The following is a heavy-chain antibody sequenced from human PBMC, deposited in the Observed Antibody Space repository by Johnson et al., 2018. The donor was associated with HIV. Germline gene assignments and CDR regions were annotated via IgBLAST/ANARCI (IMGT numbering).Heavy chain of an antibody. Sequence: VQLVESGGGLVKPGGSLRLSCAASGFTFSDYYMSWIRQAPGKGLEWVANIKQDGSEKYYVDSVKGRFTISRDNSKNTLYLQMNSLRADDTAVYYCASGVTPRAPLRIWGQGTMVTVSS. J-gene: IGHJ3*02. CDR3: ASGVTPRAPLRI. CDR1: GFTFSDYY. V-gene: IGHV3-7*01. D-gene: IGHD2-21*02. CDR2: IKQDGSEK.